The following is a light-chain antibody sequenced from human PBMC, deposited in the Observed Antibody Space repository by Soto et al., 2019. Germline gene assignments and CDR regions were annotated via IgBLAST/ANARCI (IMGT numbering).Light chain of an antibody. CDR2: GAS. V-gene: IGKV1-39*01. CDR1: QTIISY. CDR3: HQTYSIPHT. Sequence: DIQMTQSPSSLSASVGDRVIITCRASQTIISYLNWYQQKPGKAPKLLIYGASSLQSGVPSRFSGSGSGTDFTLTISSLQSEDFANYHCHQTYSIPHTFGQGTKLEIK. J-gene: IGKJ2*01.